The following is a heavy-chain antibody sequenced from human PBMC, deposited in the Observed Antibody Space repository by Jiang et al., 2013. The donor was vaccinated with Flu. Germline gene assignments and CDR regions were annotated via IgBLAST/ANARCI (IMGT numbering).Heavy chain of an antibody. V-gene: IGHV4-39*01. Sequence: PSETLSLTCIVSGGSISSSSYYWGLDPPAPREGTGMGLGDLLYGGTYYNPSLKSRVTISVDTSKNQFSLKLSSVTAADTAVYYCAMEQQLGGGGVAFDISGQGTMVTVSS. CDR1: GGSISSSSYY. D-gene: IGHD6-13*01. CDR2: LLYGGT. CDR3: AMEQQLGGGGVAFDI. J-gene: IGHJ3*02.